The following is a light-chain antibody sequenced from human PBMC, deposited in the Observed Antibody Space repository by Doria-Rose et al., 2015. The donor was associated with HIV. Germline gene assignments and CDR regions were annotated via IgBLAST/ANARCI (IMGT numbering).Light chain of an antibody. J-gene: IGKJ1*01. CDR2: DGS. Sequence: EIVLKQSPGTLSLSPGERATLSCRASQSFSSTYLAWYQQKPGQAPSLLIYDGSTRATGIPDGFSASGSGTDFTLTINRLEPEDFALYYCHQYGTSWTFGQGTKVEI. CDR1: QSFSSTY. V-gene: IGKV3-20*01. CDR3: HQYGTSWT.